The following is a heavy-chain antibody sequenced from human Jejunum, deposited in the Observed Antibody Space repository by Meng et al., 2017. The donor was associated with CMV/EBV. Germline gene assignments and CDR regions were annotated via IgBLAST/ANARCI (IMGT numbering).Heavy chain of an antibody. V-gene: IGHV3-48*03. J-gene: IGHJ4*02. Sequence: LSGVGSGFIFRNYEMNWVRQAPGKGLEWISFISNRASAIYYADSVKGRFTVSRDNAKNSLFLQMDNLRVEDTAVYYCARDTAPVPFWGQGTLVTVSS. CDR1: GFIFRNYE. D-gene: IGHD5-18*01. CDR2: ISNRASAI. CDR3: ARDTAPVPF.